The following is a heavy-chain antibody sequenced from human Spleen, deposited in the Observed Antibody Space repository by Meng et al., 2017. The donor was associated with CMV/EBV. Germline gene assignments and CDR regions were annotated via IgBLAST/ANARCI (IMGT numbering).Heavy chain of an antibody. CDR1: RGTHNSYA. Sequence: SVKVSCKASRGTHNSYAINWVRQAPGQGLEWMGGIIAVVDIPNYAQKFRGRVTITADKSTSTTYMELSSLRSEDTAVYYCARGNGIDPWGQGTLVTVSS. CDR3: ARGNGIDP. J-gene: IGHJ5*02. CDR2: IIAVVDIP. V-gene: IGHV1-69*10. D-gene: IGHD1-26*01.